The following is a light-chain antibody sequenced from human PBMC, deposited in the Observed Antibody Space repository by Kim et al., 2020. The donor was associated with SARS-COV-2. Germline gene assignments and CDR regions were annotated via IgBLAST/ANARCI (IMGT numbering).Light chain of an antibody. CDR3: QQYDKLPYT. J-gene: IGKJ2*01. CDR2: DAS. Sequence: DIEMTQSPSSLSASVGDRVTITCQASQDIRNYLNWFQQKPGKAPKLLIYDASNLETGVPSRFSGSASGTVFTFTISSLQPEDIATYYCQQYDKLPYTFGQGTKVDIK. V-gene: IGKV1-33*01. CDR1: QDIRNY.